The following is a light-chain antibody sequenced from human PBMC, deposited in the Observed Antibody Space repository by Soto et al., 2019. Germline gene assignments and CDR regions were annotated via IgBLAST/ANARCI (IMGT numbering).Light chain of an antibody. V-gene: IGLV2-11*01. CDR2: DVS. CDR3: CSYAGSYTLLV. Sequence: QSALTQPRSVSGSPGQSVTISCTGTSSDIGDYNFVSWYQEHPGKAPKLMTYDVSKRPSGVPDRFSGSKSGNTASLTISGLQAEDEADYFCCSYAGSYTLLVFGGGTKVTVL. J-gene: IGLJ2*01. CDR1: SSDIGDYNF.